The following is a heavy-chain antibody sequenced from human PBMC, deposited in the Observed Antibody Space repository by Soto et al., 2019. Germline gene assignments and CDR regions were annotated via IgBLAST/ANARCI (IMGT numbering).Heavy chain of an antibody. CDR1: GFTFSSYG. V-gene: IGHV3-30*18. CDR2: ISYDGSNK. CDR3: AKDEPDY. J-gene: IGHJ4*02. Sequence: PGGSLRLSCAASGFTFSSYGMHWVRQAPGKGLEWVAVISYDGSNKYYADSVKGRFTISRDNSKNTLYLQMNSLRAEDTAVYYCAKDEPDYWGQGTLVTVSS.